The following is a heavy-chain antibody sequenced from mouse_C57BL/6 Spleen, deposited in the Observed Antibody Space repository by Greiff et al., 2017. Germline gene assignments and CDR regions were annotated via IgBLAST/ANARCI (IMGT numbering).Heavy chain of an antibody. D-gene: IGHD1-1*01. V-gene: IGHV5-9-1*02. CDR1: GFTFSSYA. Sequence: EVQLVESGEGLVKPGGSLKLSCAASGFTFSSYAMSWVRQTPEKRLEWVAYISSGGDYIYYADTVKGRFTISRDNARNTLYLQMSSLKSEDTAMYYCTSLVYYGSSYGYFDYWGQGTTLTVSS. CDR3: TSLVYYGSSYGYFDY. CDR2: ISSGGDYI. J-gene: IGHJ2*01.